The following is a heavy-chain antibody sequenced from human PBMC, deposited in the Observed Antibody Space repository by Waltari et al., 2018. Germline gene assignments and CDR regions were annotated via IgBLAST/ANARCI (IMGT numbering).Heavy chain of an antibody. CDR2: MASSGHT. J-gene: IGHJ3*02. V-gene: IGHV4-39*01. D-gene: IGHD1-26*01. CDR1: GSISSTTYY. CDR3: ARRSRGSGSYALGAFDI. Sequence: QLQLQESGPGLVKPSETLSLTCTVSGSISSTTYYWGWIRQPPGKGLEWIGSMASSGHTYYNPALKVRVTISVDTAKNQFSLRLSSGTAADTAVYYCARRSRGSGSYALGAFDIWGQGTMVIVSS.